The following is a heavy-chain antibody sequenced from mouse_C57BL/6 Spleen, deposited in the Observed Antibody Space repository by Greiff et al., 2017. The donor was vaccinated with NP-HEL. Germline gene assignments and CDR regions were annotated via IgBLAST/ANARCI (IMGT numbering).Heavy chain of an antibody. D-gene: IGHD1-1*01. V-gene: IGHV1-52*01. Sequence: QVHVKQPGAELVRPGSSVKLSCKASGYTFTSYWMHWVKQRPIQGLEWIGNIDPSDSETHYNQKFKDKATLTVDKSSSTAYMQLSSLTSEDSAVYYCASDSSYGAMDYWGQGTSVTVSS. CDR1: GYTFTSYW. J-gene: IGHJ4*01. CDR2: IDPSDSET. CDR3: ASDSSYGAMDY.